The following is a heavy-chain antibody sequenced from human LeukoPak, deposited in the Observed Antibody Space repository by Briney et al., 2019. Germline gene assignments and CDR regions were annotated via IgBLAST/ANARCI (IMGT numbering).Heavy chain of an antibody. V-gene: IGHV3-21*01. Sequence: RGSLRLSCAASGFTFSSDSMNWVRQAPGKGLEWVSSISSSSSYIYYADSVKGRFTISRDNAKNSLYLQMNSLRAEDTAVYYCARDPGVGIAVAGDAFDIWGQGTMVTVSS. CDR2: ISSSSSYI. CDR3: ARDPGVGIAVAGDAFDI. J-gene: IGHJ3*02. D-gene: IGHD6-19*01. CDR1: GFTFSSDS.